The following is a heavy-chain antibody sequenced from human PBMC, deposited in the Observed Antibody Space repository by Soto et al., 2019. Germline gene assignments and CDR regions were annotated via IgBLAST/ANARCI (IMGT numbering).Heavy chain of an antibody. V-gene: IGHV4-39*01. J-gene: IGHJ5*02. CDR2: IYYSGST. D-gene: IGHD3-9*01. Sequence: PSETLSLTCTVSGGSISSYYWGWIRQPPGKGLEWIGSIYYSGSTYYNPSLKSRVTISVDTSKNQFSLKLSSVTAADTAVYYCARRNYDILTGYYKSWFDPWGQGTLVTVSS. CDR1: GGSISSYY. CDR3: ARRNYDILTGYYKSWFDP.